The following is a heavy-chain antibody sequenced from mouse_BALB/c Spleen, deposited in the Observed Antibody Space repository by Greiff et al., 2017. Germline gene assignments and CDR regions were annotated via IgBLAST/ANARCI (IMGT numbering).Heavy chain of an antibody. D-gene: IGHD1-1*01. CDR1: GFTFSSYT. CDR3: ARHGSSYEGYAMDY. V-gene: IGHV5-12-2*01. CDR2: ISNGGGST. Sequence: EVKLMESGGGLVKPGGSLKLSCAASGFTFSSYTMSWVRQTPEKRLEWVAYISNGGGSTYYPDTVKGRFTISRDNAKNTLYLQMSSLKSEDTAMYYCARHGSSYEGYAMDYWGQGTSVTVSS. J-gene: IGHJ4*01.